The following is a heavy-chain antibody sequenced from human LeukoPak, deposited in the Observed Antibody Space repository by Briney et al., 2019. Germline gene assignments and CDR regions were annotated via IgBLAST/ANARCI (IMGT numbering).Heavy chain of an antibody. Sequence: GESLKISCKGSGYSFSSCWIGWVRQMPGQGLEWMGIIYPGDSDIRYSPSFQGQVTISADKSFSTAYLQWSSLKASDTAMYFCARSDFWSGYFNYWGQGTLVTVSS. V-gene: IGHV5-51*01. CDR2: IYPGDSDI. CDR3: ARSDFWSGYFNY. CDR1: GYSFSSCW. J-gene: IGHJ4*02. D-gene: IGHD3-3*01.